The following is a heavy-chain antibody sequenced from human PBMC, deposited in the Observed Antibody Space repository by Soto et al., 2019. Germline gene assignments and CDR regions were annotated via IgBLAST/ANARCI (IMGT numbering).Heavy chain of an antibody. D-gene: IGHD6-13*01. CDR2: ISSSGSTI. CDR3: ARDRGSSWYVYWFDP. V-gene: IGHV3-48*03. J-gene: IGHJ5*02. CDR1: GFTFSSYE. Sequence: GGSLRLSCAASGFTFSSYEMNWVRQAPGKGLEWVSYISSSGSTIYYADSVKGRFTISRDNAKNSLYLQMNSLRAEDTAVYYCARDRGSSWYVYWFDPWGQGTLVTVSS.